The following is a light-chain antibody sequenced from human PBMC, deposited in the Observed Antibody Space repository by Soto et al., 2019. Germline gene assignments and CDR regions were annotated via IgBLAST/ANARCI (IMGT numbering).Light chain of an antibody. CDR3: QQYGSSPRT. Sequence: EIVLTQSPGTLSLSPGERATLSCRASQSVSSSYLAWYQQKPGQAPRLLIYGASSRATGIPDRFSGSGSGTDFTLTINRLEPEDFAVYYCQQYGSSPRTFGQGTKVEIQ. CDR2: GAS. CDR1: QSVSSSY. J-gene: IGKJ1*01. V-gene: IGKV3-20*01.